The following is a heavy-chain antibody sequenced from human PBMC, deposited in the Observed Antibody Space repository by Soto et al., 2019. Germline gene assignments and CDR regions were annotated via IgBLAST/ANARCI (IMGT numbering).Heavy chain of an antibody. V-gene: IGHV4-34*01. Sequence: SETLSLTCAVYGGSFSGHYWSWIRQPPGKGLEWIGEINHSGSTNYNPSLKSRVTISVDTSKNQFSLKLSSVTAADTAVYYCARGVTYYDFWSGYYIFGRGNWFDPWGQGTLVTVSS. J-gene: IGHJ5*02. CDR3: ARGVTYYDFWSGYYIFGRGNWFDP. CDR1: GGSFSGHY. CDR2: INHSGST. D-gene: IGHD3-3*01.